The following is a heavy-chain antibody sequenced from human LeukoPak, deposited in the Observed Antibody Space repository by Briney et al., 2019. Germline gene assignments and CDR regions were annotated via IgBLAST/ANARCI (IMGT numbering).Heavy chain of an antibody. V-gene: IGHV3-7*01. CDR3: ATTRGYYYDSRGVY. CDR1: GFTFSSYW. D-gene: IGHD3-22*01. Sequence: GGSLRLSCAASGFTFSSYWMSWVRQAPGKGLEWVANIKQDGSEKYYVDSVKGRFTISGDNAKNSLYLQMNSLRAEDTAVYYCATTRGYYYDSRGVYWGQGTLVTVSS. J-gene: IGHJ4*02. CDR2: IKQDGSEK.